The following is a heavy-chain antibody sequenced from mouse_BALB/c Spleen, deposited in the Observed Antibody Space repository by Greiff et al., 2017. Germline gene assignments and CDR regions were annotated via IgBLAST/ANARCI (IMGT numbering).Heavy chain of an antibody. CDR2: ISYSGST. CDR1: GDSITSGY. J-gene: IGHJ4*01. D-gene: IGHD2-1*01. CDR3: ARSDYGNYVSYYYAMDY. V-gene: IGHV3-8*02. Sequence: EVQVVESGPSLVKPSQTLSLTCSVTGDSITSGYWNWIRKFPGNKLEYMGYISYSGSTYYNPSLKSRISITRDTSKNQYYLQLNSVTTEDTATYYCARSDYGNYVSYYYAMDYWGQGTSVTVSS.